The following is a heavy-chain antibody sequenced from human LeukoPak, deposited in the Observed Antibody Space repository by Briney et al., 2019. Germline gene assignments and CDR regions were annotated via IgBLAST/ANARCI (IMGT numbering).Heavy chain of an antibody. V-gene: IGHV3-20*04. J-gene: IGHJ4*02. CDR3: ARGSSGWYGVFDY. D-gene: IGHD6-19*01. Sequence: GGSLSLSCAASGFNFDDYAMSWVRQAPGKGLEWSPGLNWIGGNTGYAGCVKGRFTISRDNAKNSLYLEMNSLRAEDTALYYCARGSSGWYGVFDYWGQGTLVTVSS. CDR2: LNWIGGNT. CDR1: GFNFDDYA.